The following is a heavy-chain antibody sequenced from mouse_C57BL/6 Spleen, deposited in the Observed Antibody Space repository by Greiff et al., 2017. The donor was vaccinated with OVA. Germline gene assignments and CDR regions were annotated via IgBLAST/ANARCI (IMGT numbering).Heavy chain of an antibody. D-gene: IGHD1-1*01. CDR3: ATDYFPYAMDY. CDR2: ISYDGSN. V-gene: IGHV3-6*01. CDR1: GYSITSGYY. J-gene: IGHJ4*01. Sequence: EVKLEESGPGLVKPSQSLSLTCSVPGYSITSGYYWNWIRPFPGNQLEWMGYISYDGSNNYNPSLKNRISITRYTSKNQFFLKLNSVTTEDTATYDWATDYFPYAMDYWGQGTSVTVSA.